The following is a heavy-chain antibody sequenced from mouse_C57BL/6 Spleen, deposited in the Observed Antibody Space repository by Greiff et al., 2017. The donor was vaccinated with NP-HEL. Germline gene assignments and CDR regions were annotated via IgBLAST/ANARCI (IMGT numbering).Heavy chain of an antibody. D-gene: IGHD2-5*01. CDR3: ARGDYSKFVYFDY. CDR1: GYAFTNYL. CDR2: INPGSGGT. J-gene: IGHJ2*01. Sequence: VQLQQSGAELVRPGTSVKVSCKASGYAFTNYLIEWVKQRPGQGLEWIGVINPGSGGTNYNEKFKGKATLTADKSSSTAYMQLSSLTSEDSAVYFCARGDYSKFVYFDYWGQGTTLTVSS. V-gene: IGHV1-54*01.